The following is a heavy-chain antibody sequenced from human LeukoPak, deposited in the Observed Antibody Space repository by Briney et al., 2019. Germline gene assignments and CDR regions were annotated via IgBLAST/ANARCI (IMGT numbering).Heavy chain of an antibody. CDR3: ARDQADVRAFDI. CDR1: GFTLSSNY. Sequence: GGALRLSCAASGFTLSSNYMGWVRPAPGKGLEWVSGIYSGGSTYYAGSVKGRFTISRDNSNNTLYLQMNSLRAEDTAVYYCARDQADVRAFDIWAQGTMDSVSS. D-gene: IGHD6-13*01. V-gene: IGHV3-53*01. CDR2: IYSGGST. J-gene: IGHJ3*02.